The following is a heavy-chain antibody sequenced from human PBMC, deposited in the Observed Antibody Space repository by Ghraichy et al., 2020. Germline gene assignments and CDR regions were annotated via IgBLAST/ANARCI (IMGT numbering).Heavy chain of an antibody. CDR2: IYYSGST. J-gene: IGHJ5*02. V-gene: IGHV4-59*01. Sequence: SETLSLTCTVSGGSISSYYWSWIRQPPGKGLEWIGYIYYSGSTNYNPSLKSRVTISVDTSKNQFSLKLSSVTAADTAVYYCASTSSSSSGQGWFDPWGQGTLVTVSS. CDR1: GGSISSYY. D-gene: IGHD6-6*01. CDR3: ASTSSSSSGQGWFDP.